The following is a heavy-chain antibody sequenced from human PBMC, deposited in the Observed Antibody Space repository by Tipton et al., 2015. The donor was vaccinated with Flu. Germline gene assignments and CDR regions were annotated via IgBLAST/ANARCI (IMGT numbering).Heavy chain of an antibody. Sequence: TLSLTCSVSGGSISRSSSYWGWIRQPPGKGLEWIGSFYDGGSTYYNASLKSRVTISVDTSNNQFSLKLSFVTAADTAVYFCAIGSGYSSAFEWGQGTKVTVSS. V-gene: IGHV4-39*07. CDR3: AIGSGYSSAFE. J-gene: IGHJ3*01. CDR2: FYDGGST. CDR1: GGSISRSSSY. D-gene: IGHD6-19*01.